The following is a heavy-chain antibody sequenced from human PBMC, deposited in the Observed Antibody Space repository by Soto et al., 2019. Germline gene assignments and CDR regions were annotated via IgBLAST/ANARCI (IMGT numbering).Heavy chain of an antibody. V-gene: IGHV3-30-3*01. J-gene: IGHJ6*02. Sequence: QVQLVESGGGVVQPGRSLRLSCAAYGFTFSSYAMHWVRQAPGKGLEWVAVISYDGSNKYYADSVKGRFTISRDNSKNTLYLQMNSLRAEDTAVDYCARDEIRFSWAYGMDVWGQGTTVTVSS. CDR1: GFTFSSYA. D-gene: IGHD3-3*01. CDR3: ARDEIRFSWAYGMDV. CDR2: ISYDGSNK.